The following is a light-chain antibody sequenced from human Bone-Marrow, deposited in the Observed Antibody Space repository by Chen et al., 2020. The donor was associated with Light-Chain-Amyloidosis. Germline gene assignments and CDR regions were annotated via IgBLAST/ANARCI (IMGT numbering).Light chain of an antibody. CDR1: TGAVTSGHY. CDR2: DTS. J-gene: IGLJ1*01. Sequence: QAVVTQEPSLTVSPGGTVTLTCGSSTGAVTSGHYPYWFQQKPGQAPRTLIYDTSNKHSWTPARFSGSLLGGKAALPLSGAQPEDEAEYYCLLSYSGARLYVFGTGTKVTVL. CDR3: LLSYSGARLYV. V-gene: IGLV7-46*01.